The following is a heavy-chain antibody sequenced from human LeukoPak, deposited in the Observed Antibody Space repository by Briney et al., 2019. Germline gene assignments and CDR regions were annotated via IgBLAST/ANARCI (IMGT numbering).Heavy chain of an antibody. D-gene: IGHD2-2*01. V-gene: IGHV4-34*01. Sequence: SETLSLTCAVHGGPLAGYNWNWIRQPPGKELEWIGDVNHGGSTNYNPSLESRVTVSIDTWNSQFSLELNSVTAADTAVYYCARGRVRVVPGTGYFDSWSRGSLVIVSS. CDR1: GGPLAGYN. CDR3: ARGRVRVVPGTGYFDS. J-gene: IGHJ4*02. CDR2: VNHGGST.